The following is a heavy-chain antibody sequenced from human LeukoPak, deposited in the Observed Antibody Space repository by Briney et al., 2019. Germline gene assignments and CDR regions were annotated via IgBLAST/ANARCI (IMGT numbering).Heavy chain of an antibody. CDR3: AREADVDTAIVYP. J-gene: IGHJ5*02. D-gene: IGHD5-18*01. Sequence: ASVKVSCKASGYTFTGYYMHWVRQAPGQGLEWMGWINPNSGGTNYAQKFQGRVTMTRDTSISTAYMELSRLRSDDTAVYYCAREADVDTAIVYPWGQGTLVTVSS. V-gene: IGHV1-2*02. CDR2: INPNSGGT. CDR1: GYTFTGYY.